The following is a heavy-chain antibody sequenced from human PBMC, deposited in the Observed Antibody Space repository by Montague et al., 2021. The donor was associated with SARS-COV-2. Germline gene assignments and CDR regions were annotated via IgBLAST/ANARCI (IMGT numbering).Heavy chain of an antibody. CDR1: GGSMSGYN. CDR3: ARGINSAGSYYYHLDV. J-gene: IGHJ6*02. V-gene: IGHV4-59*01. Sequence: SETLSLTCNVAGGSMSGYNWSWIRQPPGKGLQWIGSMYNSENTSYNPPLKSRVTISVDTSKNQFSLRLSSVTAADTAVYFCARGINSAGSYYYHLDVWGRGTTVTVSS. CDR2: MYNSENT. D-gene: IGHD2-21*01.